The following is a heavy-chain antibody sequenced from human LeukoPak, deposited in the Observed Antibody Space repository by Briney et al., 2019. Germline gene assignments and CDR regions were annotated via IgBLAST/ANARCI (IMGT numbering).Heavy chain of an antibody. V-gene: IGHV3-11*01. CDR1: GFTFSDYY. Sequence: GGSLRLSCAASGFTFSDYYMSWIRQAQGKGLEWVSCISSSGSTIYYADSVKGRFTISRDNAKNSLYLQMNSLRAEDTAVYYCARDPTIFGVVSYYNWFDPWGQGTLVTVSS. J-gene: IGHJ5*02. D-gene: IGHD3-3*01. CDR3: ARDPTIFGVVSYYNWFDP. CDR2: ISSSGSTI.